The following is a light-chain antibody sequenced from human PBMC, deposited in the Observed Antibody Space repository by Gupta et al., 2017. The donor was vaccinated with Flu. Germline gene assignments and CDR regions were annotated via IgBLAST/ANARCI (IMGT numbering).Light chain of an antibody. Sequence: ERADLSCRASQSVASRLDWYQQKPGQAPRLLIYGASTRATGIPARFSGSGSGTEFTLTISSLQSEDFAVYYCQQYNNWPPWAFGQGTKVEIK. CDR2: GAS. J-gene: IGKJ1*01. CDR3: QQYNNWPPWA. V-gene: IGKV3-15*01. CDR1: QSVASR.